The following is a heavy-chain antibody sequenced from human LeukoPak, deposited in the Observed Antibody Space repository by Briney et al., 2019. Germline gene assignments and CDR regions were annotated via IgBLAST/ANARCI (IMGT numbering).Heavy chain of an antibody. CDR3: ARGRQDVTMIVVVMTAVAYYLDV. D-gene: IGHD3-22*01. V-gene: IGHV4-34*01. Sequence: SETLSLTCAVYGGSSSGYYWTWIRQTPEKRLERIGEINPRGSTNYNPSLKSRVTISVDTSKKQFSRELSSVTAADTAVYYCARGRQDVTMIVVVMTAVAYYLDVWGKGTTVTVS. CDR2: INPRGST. CDR1: GGSSSGYY. J-gene: IGHJ6*03.